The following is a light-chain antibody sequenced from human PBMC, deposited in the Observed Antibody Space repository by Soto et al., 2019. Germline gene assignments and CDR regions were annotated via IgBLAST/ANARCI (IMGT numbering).Light chain of an antibody. CDR2: KAS. CDR3: QQYITLSRDN. Sequence: DIQMTQSPSTLSASVGDRVIIICRASQSISSWLAWYQQKPGKAPKLLIYKASSLESGVPSRFSGSGSGTEFTLTISSLQPDDFATYYCQQYITLSRDNSGQGTKVDIK. CDR1: QSISSW. J-gene: IGKJ2*01. V-gene: IGKV1-5*03.